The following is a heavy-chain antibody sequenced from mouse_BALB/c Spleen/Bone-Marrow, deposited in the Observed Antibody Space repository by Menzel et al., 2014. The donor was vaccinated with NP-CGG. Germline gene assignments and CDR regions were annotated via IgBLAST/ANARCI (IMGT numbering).Heavy chain of an antibody. D-gene: IGHD2-4*01. CDR2: IYPGNSDT. V-gene: IGHV1-5*01. J-gene: IGHJ4*01. Sequence: EVQGVESGTVLARPGVSVKMSCKASGYSFTSYWMHWVKQRPGQGLEWIGAIYPGNSDTSYNQKFKGKAKLTAVTSARTAYMELSSLTNEDSAVYYCTRGAYYDYSYYAMDYWGQGTSVTVSS. CDR1: GYSFTSYW. CDR3: TRGAYYDYSYYAMDY.